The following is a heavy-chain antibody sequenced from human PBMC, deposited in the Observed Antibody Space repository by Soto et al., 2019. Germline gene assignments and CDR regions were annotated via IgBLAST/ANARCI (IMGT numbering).Heavy chain of an antibody. CDR3: AKDQLAVAGLNWFDP. V-gene: IGHV3-23*01. CDR1: GFTFINYA. D-gene: IGHD6-19*01. J-gene: IGHJ5*02. CDR2: ISGSGGST. Sequence: GGSLRLSCAASGFTFINYAMSWVRQAPGKGLEWVSVISGSGGSTYYADSVKGRFTISRDNSKNTLYLQMNSLRAEDTAVYYCAKDQLAVAGLNWFDPWGQGTLVTVSS.